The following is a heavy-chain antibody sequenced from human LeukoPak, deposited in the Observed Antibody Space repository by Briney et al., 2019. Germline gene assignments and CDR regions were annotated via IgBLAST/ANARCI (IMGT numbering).Heavy chain of an antibody. J-gene: IGHJ4*02. Sequence: ASVKVSCKASGGTLISYAISWVRPSRAQGREWMGGIIPIFGTANYAQKFQGRVTVNTDESTSTTYMERSSLRSEDTAVYYCARDYLGMSSSSWYRYFDYWGEGTLVPVPS. CDR1: GGTLISYA. CDR3: ARDYLGMSSSSWYRYFDY. V-gene: IGHV1-69*05. D-gene: IGHD6-13*01. CDR2: IIPIFGTA.